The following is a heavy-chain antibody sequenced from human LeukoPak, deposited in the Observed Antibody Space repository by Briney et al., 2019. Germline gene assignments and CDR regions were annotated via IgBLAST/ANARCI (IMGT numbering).Heavy chain of an antibody. D-gene: IGHD2-15*01. Sequence: SVKVSCKASGGTFSSYAISWVRQAPGQGLEWMGRIIPILGIANYAQKFQGRVTITADKSTSTAYMELSSLRSEDTAVYYCARAGHGGSYAFDIWGQGTMVTVSS. V-gene: IGHV1-69*04. CDR2: IIPILGIA. J-gene: IGHJ3*02. CDR3: ARAGHGGSYAFDI. CDR1: GGTFSSYA.